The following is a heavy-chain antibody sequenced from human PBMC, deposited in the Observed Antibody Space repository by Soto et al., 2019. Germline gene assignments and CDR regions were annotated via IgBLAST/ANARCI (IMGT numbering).Heavy chain of an antibody. D-gene: IGHD1-20*01. J-gene: IGHJ5*02. CDR2: IIPIFGTA. CDR1: GGTFSSYA. Sequence: QVQLVQSGAEVKKPGSSVKVSCKASGGTFSSYAISWVRQAPGQGLEWMGGIIPIFGTANYAQKFQGRVTITADESTSTAYMELSSLRSEDTAVYYCARSLGNNCNDGGENWFDPWGQGTLVTVSS. V-gene: IGHV1-69*01. CDR3: ARSLGNNCNDGGENWFDP.